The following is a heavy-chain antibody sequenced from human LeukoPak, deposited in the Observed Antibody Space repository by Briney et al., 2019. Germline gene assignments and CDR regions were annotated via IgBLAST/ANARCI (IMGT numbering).Heavy chain of an antibody. CDR1: GYTFTNHE. Sequence: AAVQVSCMASGYTFTNHESNWVRQATGQGLEWMGWMNSKIGDRGYAEKFQGRVTITSNPSISTAYIELNILRPEDTAVYYCARGLRRYCSSTSCPFDYWGQGTLVIVSS. CDR2: MNSKIGDR. V-gene: IGHV1-8*03. D-gene: IGHD2-2*01. CDR3: ARGLRRYCSSTSCPFDY. J-gene: IGHJ4*02.